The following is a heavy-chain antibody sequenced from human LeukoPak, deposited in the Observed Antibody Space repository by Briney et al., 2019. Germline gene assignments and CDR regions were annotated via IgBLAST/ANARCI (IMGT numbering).Heavy chain of an antibody. CDR3: ATHPPKVCTGGSCTDY. D-gene: IGHD2-15*01. V-gene: IGHV4-59*01. CDR1: GGSISSYY. CDR2: IYYSGST. J-gene: IGHJ4*02. Sequence: SETLSLTCTVSGGSISSYYWSWIRQPPGKGLEWIGYIYYSGSTNYNPSLKSRVTISVDMSKNQFSLKLSSVTAADTAVYYCATHPPKVCTGGSCTDYWGQGTLVTVSS.